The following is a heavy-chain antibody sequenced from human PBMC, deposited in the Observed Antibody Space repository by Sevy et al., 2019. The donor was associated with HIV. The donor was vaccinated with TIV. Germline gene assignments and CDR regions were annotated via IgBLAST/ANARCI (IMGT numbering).Heavy chain of an antibody. CDR1: GFTFSGSA. Sequence: GGSLRLSCAASGFTFSGSAMHWVRQASGKGLEWVGRIRSKANSYATAYAASVKGRFTISRDDSKNTAYLQMNSLKTEDTAVYYCTVHRLGIAAAGTNLDFDYWGQGTLVTVSS. CDR3: TVHRLGIAAAGTNLDFDY. D-gene: IGHD6-13*01. J-gene: IGHJ4*02. CDR2: IRSKANSYAT. V-gene: IGHV3-73*01.